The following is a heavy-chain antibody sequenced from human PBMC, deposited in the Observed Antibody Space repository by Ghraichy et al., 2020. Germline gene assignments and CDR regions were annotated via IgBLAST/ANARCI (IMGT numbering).Heavy chain of an antibody. CDR3: AKLSSFSGWDC. CDR2: ISGSGTSI. Sequence: GGSLRLSCEASGFTFSSYAMSWVRQAPGKGLKWVSAISGSGTSIHYADSVKGRFTISRDNSKNTLYLQMNSLRVEDTASYYCAKLSSFSGWDCWGQGTLVTVSS. J-gene: IGHJ4*02. CDR1: GFTFSSYA. V-gene: IGHV3-23*01. D-gene: IGHD6-19*01.